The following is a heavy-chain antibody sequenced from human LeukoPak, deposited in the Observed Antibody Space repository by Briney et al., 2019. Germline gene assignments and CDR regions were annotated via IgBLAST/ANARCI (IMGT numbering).Heavy chain of an antibody. J-gene: IGHJ4*02. CDR3: AKMGPLLGIPAAIGKYYFDY. CDR1: GGSISSGGYY. V-gene: IGHV4-31*03. CDR2: IYYSGST. Sequence: SQTLSLTCTVSGGSISSGGYYWSWIRQHPGKGLEWIGYIYYSGSTYYNPSLKSRVTISVDTSKSQFSLKLSSVTAADTAVYYCAKMGPLLGIPAAIGKYYFDYWGQGTLVTVYS. D-gene: IGHD2-2*01.